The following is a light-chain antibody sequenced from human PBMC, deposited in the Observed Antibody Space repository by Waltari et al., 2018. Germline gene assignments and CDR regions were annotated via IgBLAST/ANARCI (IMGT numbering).Light chain of an antibody. Sequence: QLVVTQSPSASASLGASVKLTCTLSSAHATYAIAWHQHRSEKAPRFLMRVNGDGGHTKGDGVPDRFSGSSSGAERYLTISSLQSEDEADYYCQSWDTDTVVFGGGTKVTVL. CDR2: VNGDGGH. CDR3: QSWDTDTVV. V-gene: IGLV4-69*01. J-gene: IGLJ2*01. CDR1: SAHATYA.